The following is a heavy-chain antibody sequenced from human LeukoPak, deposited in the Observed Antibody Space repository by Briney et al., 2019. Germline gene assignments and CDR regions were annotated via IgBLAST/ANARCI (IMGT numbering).Heavy chain of an antibody. CDR1: GGTFSSYA. D-gene: IGHD3-22*01. V-gene: IGHV1-69*13. Sequence: GASVKVSCKASGGTFSSYAISWVRQAPGQGLEWMGGIIPIFGTANYAQKFQGRVTITADESTSTAYMELSNLRSEDTAVYYCARDLGDDSSFLRNYYYYGMDVWGQGTTVTVSS. CDR2: IIPIFGTA. CDR3: ARDLGDDSSFLRNYYYYGMDV. J-gene: IGHJ6*02.